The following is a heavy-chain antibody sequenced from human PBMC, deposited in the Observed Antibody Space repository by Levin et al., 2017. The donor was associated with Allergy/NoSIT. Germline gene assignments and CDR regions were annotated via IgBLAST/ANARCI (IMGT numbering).Heavy chain of an antibody. CDR2: ISGSGGST. V-gene: IGHV3-23*01. CDR3: AKEDPIGESNFDY. CDR1: GFTFSSYA. Sequence: GESLKISCAASGFTFSSYAMSWVRQAPGKGLEWVSAISGSGGSTYYADSVKGRFTISRDNSKNTLYLQMNSLRAEDTAVYYCAKEDPIGESNFDYWGQGTLVTVSS. J-gene: IGHJ4*02.